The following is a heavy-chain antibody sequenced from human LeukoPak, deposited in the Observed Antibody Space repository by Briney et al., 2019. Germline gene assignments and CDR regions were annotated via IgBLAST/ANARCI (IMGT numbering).Heavy chain of an antibody. CDR3: ARDHNWAFDY. D-gene: IGHD1-20*01. Sequence: VRQAPGKGLEWVAVISYDGSNKYYADSVKGRFTISRDNSKNTLYLQMNSLRVEDTAVYYCARDHNWAFDYWGQGTLVTVSS. J-gene: IGHJ4*02. CDR2: ISYDGSNK. V-gene: IGHV3-30-3*01.